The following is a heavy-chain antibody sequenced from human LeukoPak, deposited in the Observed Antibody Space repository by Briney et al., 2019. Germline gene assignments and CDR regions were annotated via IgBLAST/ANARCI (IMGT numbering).Heavy chain of an antibody. CDR3: ARDSYYGSGSYYRYTFDY. J-gene: IGHJ4*02. CDR2: IYSGGST. D-gene: IGHD3-10*01. V-gene: IGHV3-53*01. CDR1: GFTVSRNY. Sequence: PGGSLRLSCAASGFTVSRNYMSWVRQAPGRGLEWVSVIYSGGSTYYVDSVKGRFTISRDNSKNTLYLQMNSLRAEDTAVYYCARDSYYGSGSYYRYTFDYWGQGTLVTVSS.